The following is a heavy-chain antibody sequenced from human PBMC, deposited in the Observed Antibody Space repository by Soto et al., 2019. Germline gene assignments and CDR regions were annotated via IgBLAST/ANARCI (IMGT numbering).Heavy chain of an antibody. V-gene: IGHV1-46*01. J-gene: IGHJ2*01. D-gene: IGHD3-22*01. Sequence: ASVKVSCKASEYTITRHWMHWVRQAPGQVLEWMGVINPSGDSRVYAQKIQGRVTMTRDTSTSTVSMELSSLRSEDTAVYYCTIDNYYNSPETKDWYIAVWDSGTLVTVSS. CDR3: TIDNYYNSPETKDWYIAV. CDR2: INPSGDSR. CDR1: EYTITRHW.